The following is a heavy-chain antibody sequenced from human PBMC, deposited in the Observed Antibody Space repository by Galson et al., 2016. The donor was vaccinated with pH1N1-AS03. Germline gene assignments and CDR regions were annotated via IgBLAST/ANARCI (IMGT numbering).Heavy chain of an antibody. D-gene: IGHD4-17*01. CDR3: ANRDYGFDY. V-gene: IGHV1-69*10. CDR2: IIASVGIT. Sequence: SVKVSCKASGGTFSNYAISWVRQAPGQGPEWMGGIIASVGITSYAQKFQGRVTITADESTSTAYMELSSLRSEDTAVYYCANRDYGFDYWGQGTLVTVSS. CDR1: GGTFSNYA. J-gene: IGHJ4*02.